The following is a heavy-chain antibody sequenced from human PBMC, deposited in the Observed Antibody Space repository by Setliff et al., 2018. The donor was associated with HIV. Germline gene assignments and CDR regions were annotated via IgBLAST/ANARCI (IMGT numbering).Heavy chain of an antibody. D-gene: IGHD3-10*01. CDR2: IYYSGST. CDR3: ARDRREEGMVRGVGLYYYYYMDV. CDR1: GYSINTAYY. J-gene: IGHJ6*03. V-gene: IGHV4-38-2*02. Sequence: SETLSLTCSVSGYSINTAYYWSWIRQPPGKGLEWIGYIYYSGSTYYNPSLKSRVTISVDTSKNQFSLKMTSVTAADTAVYYCARDRREEGMVRGVGLYYYYYMDVWGKGTTVTVSS.